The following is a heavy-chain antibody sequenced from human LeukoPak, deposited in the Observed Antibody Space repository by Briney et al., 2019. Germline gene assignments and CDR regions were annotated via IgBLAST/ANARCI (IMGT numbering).Heavy chain of an antibody. Sequence: ASVKVSCKASGYTFTSCDINWVRQATGQGLEWMGWMNPNSGNTGYGQRFQGTITMTRDISIGTAYMELSNLTSEDTAIYYCTRGSSGRRDNWGQGTLVTVSA. CDR1: GYTFTSCD. CDR2: MNPNSGNT. V-gene: IGHV1-8*01. J-gene: IGHJ4*02. CDR3: TRGSSGRRDN. D-gene: IGHD6-19*01.